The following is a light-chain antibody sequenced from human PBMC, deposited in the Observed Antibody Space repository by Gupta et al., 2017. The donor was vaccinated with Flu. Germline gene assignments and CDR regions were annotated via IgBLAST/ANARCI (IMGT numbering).Light chain of an antibody. CDR3: QTWDTSTVT. CDR2: QDN. V-gene: IGLV3-1*01. CDR1: KLGDKY. Sequence: TCSGHKLGDKYVSWYQQRPGQSPVLVIFQDNKRPSGIPARLSGSNSGNTATLTISGTQAMDEADYYCQTWDTSTVTFGGGTRLTVL. J-gene: IGLJ3*02.